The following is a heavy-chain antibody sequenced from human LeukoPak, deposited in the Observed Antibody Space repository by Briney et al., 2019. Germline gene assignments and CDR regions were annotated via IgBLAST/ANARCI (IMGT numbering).Heavy chain of an antibody. CDR1: GGSISSYY. Sequence: SETLSLTCTVSGGSISSYYWSWIRQPPGKGLEWIGYIYYSGSTNYNPSLKSRVTISVDTSKNQLSLKLSSVTAADTAVYYCARDRSSSWSKDYFDYWGQGTLVTVSS. CDR3: ARDRSSSWSKDYFDY. D-gene: IGHD6-13*01. V-gene: IGHV4-59*12. CDR2: IYYSGST. J-gene: IGHJ4*02.